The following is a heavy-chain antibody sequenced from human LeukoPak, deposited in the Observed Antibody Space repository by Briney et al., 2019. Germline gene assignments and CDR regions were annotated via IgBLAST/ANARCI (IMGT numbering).Heavy chain of an antibody. V-gene: IGHV3-11*06. D-gene: IGHD4-17*01. CDR2: ISSSSSLT. Sequence: GGSLRLSCAASGFTFSDYYMSWIRQAPGKGLEWVSYISSSSSLTNYADSVKGRFTISRDNAKNSLYLQMNGLRAEDTAVYYCARDPKSDYGDYEGILDYWGQGTLVTVSS. CDR1: GFTFSDYY. J-gene: IGHJ4*02. CDR3: ARDPKSDYGDYEGILDY.